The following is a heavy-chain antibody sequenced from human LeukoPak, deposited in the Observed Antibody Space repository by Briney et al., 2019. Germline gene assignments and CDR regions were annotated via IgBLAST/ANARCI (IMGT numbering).Heavy chain of an antibody. V-gene: IGHV4-59*12. CDR1: GGSITNYY. CDR3: ARPANSGPYAFDI. J-gene: IGHJ3*02. Sequence: SETLSLTCTVSGGSITNYYWSWIRQPPGKGLEWIGYIYYSGSSNYNPSLKSRVTISADTSKNQFSLKLSSVTAADTAVYYCARPANSGPYAFDIWGQGTMVTVSS. CDR2: IYYSGSS.